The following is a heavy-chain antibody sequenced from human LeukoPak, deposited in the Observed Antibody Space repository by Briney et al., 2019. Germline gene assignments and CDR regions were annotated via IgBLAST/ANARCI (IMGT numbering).Heavy chain of an antibody. V-gene: IGHV7-4-1*02. D-gene: IGHD3-22*01. CDR2: INTNTGNP. CDR1: GYTFTSYA. CDR3: ASLDDSSGYYNDY. Sequence: ASVKVSCKASGYTFTSYAMNWVRQAPGQGLEWMGWINTNTGNPTYAQGFTGRFVFSLDTSVSKAYLQISSLKAEDTAVYYCASLDDSSGYYNDYWGQGTLVTVSS. J-gene: IGHJ4*02.